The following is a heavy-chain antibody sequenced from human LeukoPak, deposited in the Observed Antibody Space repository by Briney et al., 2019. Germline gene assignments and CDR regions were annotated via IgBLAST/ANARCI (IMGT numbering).Heavy chain of an antibody. CDR2: TYYSGST. Sequence: SETLSLTCAVYGGSFSGHYWSWIRQPPGKGLEWIGNTYYSGSTNYNPSLKSRVTISIDTSKNQFSLKLSSVTAADTAVYYCAREREYCSSTSCYNWFDPWGQGTLVTVSS. CDR3: AREREYCSSTSCYNWFDP. CDR1: GGSFSGHY. J-gene: IGHJ5*02. D-gene: IGHD2-2*01. V-gene: IGHV4-59*11.